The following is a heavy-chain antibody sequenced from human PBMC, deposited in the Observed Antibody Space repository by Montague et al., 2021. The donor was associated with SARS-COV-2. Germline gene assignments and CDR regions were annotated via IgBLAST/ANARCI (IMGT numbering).Heavy chain of an antibody. CDR3: ARDSPRGYAMDV. CDR1: GFNFRDKS. D-gene: IGHD3-16*01. J-gene: IGHJ6*02. CDR2: ISFRSERI. V-gene: IGHV3-48*04. Sequence: SLRLSFAASGFNFRDKSINWVRQAPGKGLEWVAHISFRSERIFYGDSVKGRFTISRDDAKNSLYLQMNSLRAEDTALYYCARDSPRGYAMDVWGQGTMVTLSS.